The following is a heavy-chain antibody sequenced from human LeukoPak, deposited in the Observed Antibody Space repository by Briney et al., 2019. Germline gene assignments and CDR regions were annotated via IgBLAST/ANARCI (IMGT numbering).Heavy chain of an antibody. D-gene: IGHD6-13*01. Sequence: SETLSLTCTVSGGSVSSGNYYWTWIRQPAGKGLEWLGRIYTSGSTNYHPSHKRRVTMSVDTSKNQFSLKLSSVTAADTAVYYCAREAPYSSSWYGRNWFDPWGQGTLVTVSS. CDR2: IYTSGST. CDR1: GGSVSSGNYY. V-gene: IGHV4-61*02. J-gene: IGHJ5*02. CDR3: AREAPYSSSWYGRNWFDP.